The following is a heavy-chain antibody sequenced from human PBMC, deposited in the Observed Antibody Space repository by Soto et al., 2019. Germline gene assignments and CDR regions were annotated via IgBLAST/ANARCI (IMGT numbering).Heavy chain of an antibody. Sequence: ASVKVSCKASGYTCTIYDINGVVQSTLQWLEWMGWMNPNSGNTGYAQKFQGRATMTRNTSISTAYMELSSLRSEDTAVYYCAVGATHGSHYYYYGMDVWGQGTTVTVSS. J-gene: IGHJ6*02. V-gene: IGHV1-8*01. CDR3: AVGATHGSHYYYYGMDV. CDR1: GYTCTIYD. CDR2: MNPNSGNT. D-gene: IGHD1-26*01.